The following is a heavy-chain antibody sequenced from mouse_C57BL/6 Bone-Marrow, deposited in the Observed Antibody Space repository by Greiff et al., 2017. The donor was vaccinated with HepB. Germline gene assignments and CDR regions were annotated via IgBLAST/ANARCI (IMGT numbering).Heavy chain of an antibody. CDR3: APTGTRNYFDY. J-gene: IGHJ2*01. CDR2: IYPGDGDT. CDR1: GYAFSSYW. V-gene: IGHV1-80*01. D-gene: IGHD4-1*02. Sequence: VQLQESGAELVKPGASVKISCKASGYAFSSYWMNWVKQRPGKGLEWIGQIYPGDGDTNYNGKFKGKATLTADKSSSTAYMQRSSLTSEDSAVYFCAPTGTRNYFDYWGQGTTLTVSS.